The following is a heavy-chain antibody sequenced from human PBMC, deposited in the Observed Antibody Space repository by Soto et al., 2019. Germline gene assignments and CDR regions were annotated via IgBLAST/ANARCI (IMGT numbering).Heavy chain of an antibody. D-gene: IGHD1-1*01. Sequence: ASVKVSCKASGYTFTGYYMHWVRQAPGQGLGWMGWINPNSGGTNYAQKFQGRVTMTRDTSISTAYMELSRLRSDDKAVYYCARVSELERLSAFDIWGQGKMVTVSS. CDR3: ARVSELERLSAFDI. CDR1: GYTFTGYY. CDR2: INPNSGGT. J-gene: IGHJ3*02. V-gene: IGHV1-2*02.